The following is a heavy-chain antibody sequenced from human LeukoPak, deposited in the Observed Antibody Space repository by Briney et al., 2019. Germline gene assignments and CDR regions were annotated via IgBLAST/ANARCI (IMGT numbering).Heavy chain of an antibody. Sequence: ASVKVSCKASGYTFTSYYMHWVRQAPGQGLEWMGIINPSGGSTSYAQKFQGRVTMTRDMSTSTAYMELRSLRSDDTAVYYCARDSNWNDALLRYWGQGTLVTVSS. CDR1: GYTFTSYY. V-gene: IGHV1-46*01. CDR3: ARDSNWNDALLRY. J-gene: IGHJ4*02. D-gene: IGHD1-20*01. CDR2: INPSGGST.